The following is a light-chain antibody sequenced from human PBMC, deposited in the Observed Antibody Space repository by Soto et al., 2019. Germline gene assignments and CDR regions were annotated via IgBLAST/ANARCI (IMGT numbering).Light chain of an antibody. CDR2: GAS. Sequence: DIVLPQYTGTLSLSRGERATLSCRASQSVRSSHLAWYQQKPGQAPRLLIYGASRRATGIPDRFSGSGSGADFTLTISRLEPEDFAVYYCQHYETSPHTFGGGTKVDI. CDR3: QHYETSPHT. J-gene: IGKJ4*01. CDR1: QSVRSSH. V-gene: IGKV3-20*01.